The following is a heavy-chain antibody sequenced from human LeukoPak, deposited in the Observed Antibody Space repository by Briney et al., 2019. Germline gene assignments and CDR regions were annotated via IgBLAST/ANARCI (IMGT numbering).Heavy chain of an antibody. CDR1: GYSFTGYY. V-gene: IGHV1-2*02. D-gene: IGHD5-12*01. CDR3: AKDQNTGYDDNWFDL. CDR2: INPNNGGT. Sequence: GASVRVSCKASGYSFTGYYIHWVRQAPGRGLEWMGWINPNNGGTNFAQKFQGRVTMTRDTSISTAYMELSRLRSDDTAIYYCAKDQNTGYDDNWFDLWGQGTLVTVSS. J-gene: IGHJ5*02.